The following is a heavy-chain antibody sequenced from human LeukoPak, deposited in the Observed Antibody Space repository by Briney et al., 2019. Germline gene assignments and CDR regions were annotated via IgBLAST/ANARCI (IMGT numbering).Heavy chain of an antibody. J-gene: IGHJ4*02. D-gene: IGHD6-19*01. CDR2: ISSGSTSK. CDR1: GFTFSTYN. V-gene: IGHV3-21*01. Sequence: GGSLRLSCAASGFTFSTYNMNWVRQAPGKGLEWVSSISSGSTSKYYVDSVEGRFTISRDNAKNSLYLQMNSLRAEDTAVYYCAKSGGGYSSGWFYWGQGTLVTVSS. CDR3: AKSGGGYSSGWFY.